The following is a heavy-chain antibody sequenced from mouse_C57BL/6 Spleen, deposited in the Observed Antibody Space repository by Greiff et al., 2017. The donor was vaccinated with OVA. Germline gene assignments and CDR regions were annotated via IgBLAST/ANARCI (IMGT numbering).Heavy chain of an antibody. Sequence: VQLQQSGAELVRPGASVTLSCKASGYTFTDYEMHWVKQTPVHGLEWIGAIDPETGGTAYNQKFMGKAILTADKSSSTAYMELRSLTSEDSAVYYCTRKSSGRYFDYWGQGTTLTVSS. CDR2: IDPETGGT. CDR1: GYTFTDYE. V-gene: IGHV1-15*01. D-gene: IGHD3-2*02. CDR3: TRKSSGRYFDY. J-gene: IGHJ2*01.